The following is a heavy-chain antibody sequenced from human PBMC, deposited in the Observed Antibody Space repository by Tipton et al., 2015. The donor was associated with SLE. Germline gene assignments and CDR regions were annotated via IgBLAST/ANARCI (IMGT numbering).Heavy chain of an antibody. Sequence: GSLRLSCAASGFTFSSYNMNWVRQAPGKGLEWVSSISSSSSYIYYADSVKGRFTISRDNARNSLYLQMNSLRAEDTAVYYCARDPWELPDAFDIWGQGPMVTVSS. CDR2: ISSSSSYI. CDR1: GFTFSSYN. J-gene: IGHJ3*02. D-gene: IGHD1-26*01. CDR3: ARDPWELPDAFDI. V-gene: IGHV3-21*01.